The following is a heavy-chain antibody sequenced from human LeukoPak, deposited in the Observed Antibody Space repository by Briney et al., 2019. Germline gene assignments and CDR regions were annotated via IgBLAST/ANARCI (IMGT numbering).Heavy chain of an antibody. D-gene: IGHD5-18*01. Sequence: VASVKVSCKASGYTFTSYGISWVRQAPGQGLEWMGWISAYNGNTNYAQKLQGRVTMTTDTSTSTAYMELRSLRSDDTAVYYCARSTRGYSYDIYWYFDLWGRGTLVTVSS. CDR3: ARSTRGYSYDIYWYFDL. CDR2: ISAYNGNT. CDR1: GYTFTSYG. V-gene: IGHV1-18*01. J-gene: IGHJ2*01.